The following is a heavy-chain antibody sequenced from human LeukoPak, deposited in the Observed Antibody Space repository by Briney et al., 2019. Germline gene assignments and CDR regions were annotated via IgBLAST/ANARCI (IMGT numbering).Heavy chain of an antibody. Sequence: ASVKVSCKASGYTFTSYYMHWVRQAPGQGLEWMGIINPSGGSTSYAQKFQGRVTVTRDTSTSTVYMELSSLRSEDTAVYYCARGPYCSSTSCYVGFDYWGQGTLVTVSS. CDR3: ARGPYCSSTSCYVGFDY. D-gene: IGHD2-2*01. J-gene: IGHJ4*02. CDR2: INPSGGST. V-gene: IGHV1-46*01. CDR1: GYTFTSYY.